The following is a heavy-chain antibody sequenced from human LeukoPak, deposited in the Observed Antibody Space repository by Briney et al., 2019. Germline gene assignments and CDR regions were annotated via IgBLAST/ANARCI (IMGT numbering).Heavy chain of an antibody. CDR1: GFTFSSYA. D-gene: IGHD7-27*01. J-gene: IGHJ4*02. CDR2: ISYDGSNK. Sequence: PGGSLRLSCAASGFTFSSYAMHWVRQAPGKGLEWVAVISYDGSNKYYADSVKGRFTISRDNSKNTLYLQMNSLRAEDTAVYYCAKEGTENWGPFDYWGQGTLVTVSS. CDR3: AKEGTENWGPFDY. V-gene: IGHV3-30-3*01.